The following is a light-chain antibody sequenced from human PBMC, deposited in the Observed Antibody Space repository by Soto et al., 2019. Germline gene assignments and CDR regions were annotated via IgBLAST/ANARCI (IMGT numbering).Light chain of an antibody. Sequence: EIVLTQSPGTLSLSPRERATLSCRASQSVSNAYLAWYQHKVGQSPRLLIYGASNRAPGIPDRFSGSGSGTDFTLTISRLEPEDFAVYYCQQYAASLRTFGQGTQVEVK. V-gene: IGKV3-20*01. CDR2: GAS. J-gene: IGKJ1*01. CDR3: QQYAASLRT. CDR1: QSVSNAY.